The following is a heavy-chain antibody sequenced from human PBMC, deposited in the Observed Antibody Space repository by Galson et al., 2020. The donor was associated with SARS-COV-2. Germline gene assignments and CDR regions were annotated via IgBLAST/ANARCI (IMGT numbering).Heavy chain of an antibody. CDR3: ARKIVD. V-gene: IGHV3-30-3*01. CDR1: GITLSSSA. CDR2: ISSDGSKK. Sequence: TGGSLRLSCTASGITLSSSAMHWVRQAPGKGLEWAAGISSDGSKKYYAASVKGRFTISRDNSKNTLYLQMNSLRPEDTAIYYCARKIVDWGLGTLVTVSS. D-gene: IGHD2-21*01. J-gene: IGHJ4*02.